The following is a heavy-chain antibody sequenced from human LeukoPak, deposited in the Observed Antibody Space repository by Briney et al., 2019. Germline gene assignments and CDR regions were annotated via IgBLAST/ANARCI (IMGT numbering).Heavy chain of an antibody. V-gene: IGHV3-7*01. J-gene: IGHJ5*02. CDR3: ARVVTIFGVPRWFDP. D-gene: IGHD3-3*01. CDR2: IKQDGSEK. Sequence: GGSLRLSCAASGFTFSSYWMSWVRQAPGKGLEWVANIKQDGSEKYYVDSVKGRFTISRDNAKNSLYLQMNSLRAEDTAVYYCARVVTIFGVPRWFDPWGQGTLVTVSS. CDR1: GFTFSSYW.